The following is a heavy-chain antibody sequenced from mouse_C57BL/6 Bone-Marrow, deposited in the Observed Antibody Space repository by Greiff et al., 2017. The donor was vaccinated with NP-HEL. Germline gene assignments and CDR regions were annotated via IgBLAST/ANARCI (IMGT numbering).Heavy chain of an antibody. CDR2: ILPGSGST. CDR1: GYTFTGYW. V-gene: IGHV1-9*01. J-gene: IGHJ4*01. CDR3: SRDLPVGYRELVDY. Sequence: QVQLQQSGAELMKPGASVKLSCKATGYTFTGYWIGWVKQRPGHGLEWIGEILPGSGSTNYNAKFKGQATFTADTPTNTAYMQLSILTTEDSAIYYCSRDLPVGYRELVDYWGQGTSVTVSS. D-gene: IGHD3-1*01.